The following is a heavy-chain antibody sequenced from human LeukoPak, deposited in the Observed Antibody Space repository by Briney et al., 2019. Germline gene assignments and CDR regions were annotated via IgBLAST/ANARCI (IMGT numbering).Heavy chain of an antibody. V-gene: IGHV3-30*03. Sequence: GGSLRLSCVVSGSRFRAYGMHWVRQAPGKGLEWVAFISTEYSSYYADSVKGRFTISRDNSESTVFLQMDSLRPDDTAVYFCARGRDYYQSGGEIHSWGQGTLVTVSS. J-gene: IGHJ4*02. CDR2: ISTEYSS. CDR1: GSRFRAYG. D-gene: IGHD3-22*01. CDR3: ARGRDYYQSGGEIHS.